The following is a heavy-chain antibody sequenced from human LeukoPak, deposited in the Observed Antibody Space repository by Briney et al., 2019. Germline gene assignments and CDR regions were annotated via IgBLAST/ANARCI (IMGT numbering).Heavy chain of an antibody. CDR2: ISGSGAGT. V-gene: IGHV3-23*01. J-gene: IGHJ4*02. D-gene: IGHD6-6*01. CDR3: AKHHRMAARLVYFDY. CDR1: GFTFRNYG. Sequence: GRSLRLSCAASGFTFRNYGMHWVRQAPGKGLEWVSTISGSGAGTYYADSVKGRFTISRDNSKNTLYLQMNSLRVEDTAVYYCAKHHRMAARLVYFDYWGQGTLVTVSS.